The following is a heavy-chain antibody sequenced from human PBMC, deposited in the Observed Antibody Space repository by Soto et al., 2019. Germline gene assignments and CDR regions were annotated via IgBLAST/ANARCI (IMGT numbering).Heavy chain of an antibody. Sequence: QVQLQESGPGLVKPSQTLSLTCIVSGVSISSGDDYWSWIRQPPGKGLEWIGYIYSSGSTYFNPSLRSRATISADTSKNQFSLKLTSVTAADTAVYYCARGGGYVYWGQGALVTVSS. CDR2: IYSSGST. D-gene: IGHD3-16*01. CDR1: GVSISSGDDY. CDR3: ARGGGYVY. V-gene: IGHV4-30-4*01. J-gene: IGHJ4*02.